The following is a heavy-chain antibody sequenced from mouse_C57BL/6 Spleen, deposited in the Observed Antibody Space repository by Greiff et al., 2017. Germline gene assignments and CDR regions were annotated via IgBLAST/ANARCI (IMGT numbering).Heavy chain of an antibody. CDR3: ARDTTVVQRYFDV. CDR1: GYTFTSYG. V-gene: IGHV1-81*01. D-gene: IGHD1-1*01. Sequence: QVQLQQSGAELARPGASVKLSCKASGYTFTSYGISWVKQRTGQGLEWIGEIYPRSGNTYYNAKFKGKATLTADKSSSTAYMELRSLTSEDSAVYFCARDTTVVQRYFDVWGTGTTVTVSS. J-gene: IGHJ1*03. CDR2: IYPRSGNT.